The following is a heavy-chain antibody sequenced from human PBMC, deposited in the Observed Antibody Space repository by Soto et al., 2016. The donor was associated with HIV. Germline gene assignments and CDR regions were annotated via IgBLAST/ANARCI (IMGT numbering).Heavy chain of an antibody. CDR1: GFTFNNAW. CDR2: IKSKSDGGTT. CDR3: TTDRLPHYYGSGTYYYYYFDY. D-gene: IGHD3-10*01. V-gene: IGHV3-15*01. J-gene: IGHJ4*02. Sequence: EVQLVESGGGLVKPGGSLRLSCAASGFTFNNAWMSWVRQAPGKGLEWVGRIKSKSDGGTTEYAAPVKGRFTISRDDSKNMMSLQMNSLKTEDTAVYYCTTDRLPHYYGSGTYYYYYFDYWGQGTLVTVSS.